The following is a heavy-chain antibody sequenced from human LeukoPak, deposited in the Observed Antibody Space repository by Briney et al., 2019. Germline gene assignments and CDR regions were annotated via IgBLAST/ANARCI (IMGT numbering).Heavy chain of an antibody. V-gene: IGHV3-30*03. CDR1: GFTFSSYG. J-gene: IGHJ3*02. Sequence: GGSLRLSCAASGFTFSSYGMHWVRQAPGKGLEWVAVISYDGSNKYYADSVKGRFTISRDNSKNTLYLQMNSLRAEDTAVYYCAREGYYEDTFDIWGQGTMVTVSS. CDR2: ISYDGSNK. D-gene: IGHD3-22*01. CDR3: AREGYYEDTFDI.